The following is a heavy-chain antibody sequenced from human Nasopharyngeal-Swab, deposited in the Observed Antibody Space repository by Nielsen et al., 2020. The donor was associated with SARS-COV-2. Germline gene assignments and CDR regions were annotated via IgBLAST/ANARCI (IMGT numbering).Heavy chain of an antibody. CDR3: ARDVAIVGATLEN. J-gene: IGHJ4*02. CDR1: EFTMSRNG. D-gene: IGHD1-26*01. Sequence: ETLSLTCAASEFTMSRNGMPWVRQAPGNGLEWVAYISSSSSTSYYADSVKGRFTISRDNPKNSLYLQMNSLRDEDTALYYCARDVAIVGATLENWGQGTLVTVSS. CDR2: ISSSSSTS. V-gene: IGHV3-48*02.